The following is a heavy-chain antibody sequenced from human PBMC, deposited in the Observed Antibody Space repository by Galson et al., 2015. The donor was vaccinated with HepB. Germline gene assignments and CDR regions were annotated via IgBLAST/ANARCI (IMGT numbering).Heavy chain of an antibody. CDR1: GFTFSDYY. J-gene: IGHJ4*02. D-gene: IGHD6-19*01. V-gene: IGHV3-11*06. CDR3: ARDRTYTGSGWYEDY. CDR2: ISSSSSYT. Sequence: SLRLSCAASGFTFSDYYMSWIRQAPGKGLEWVSYISSSSSYTNYADSVKGRFTISRDNAKNSLYLQMNSLRAEDTAVYYCARDRTYTGSGWYEDYWGQGTLVTVSS.